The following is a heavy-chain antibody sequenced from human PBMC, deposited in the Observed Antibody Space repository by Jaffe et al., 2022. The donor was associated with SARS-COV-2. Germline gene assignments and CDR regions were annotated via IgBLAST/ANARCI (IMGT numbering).Heavy chain of an antibody. D-gene: IGHD4-17*01. V-gene: IGHV3-23*04. Sequence: EVHLVESGGGLEPPGGSLRLSCAASGFTFSDYAMSWVRQAPGKGLEWVSAISGSGDNTYYADSVKGRFTISRDNSKNTLYLQMNSLRAEDTAVYYCAKTFRGYGDFHSFDVWGQGTMVTVSS. CDR2: ISGSGDNT. CDR1: GFTFSDYA. CDR3: AKTFRGYGDFHSFDV. J-gene: IGHJ3*01.